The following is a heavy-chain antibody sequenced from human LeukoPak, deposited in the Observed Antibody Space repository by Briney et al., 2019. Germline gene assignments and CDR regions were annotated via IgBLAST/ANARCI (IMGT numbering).Heavy chain of an antibody. CDR3: ANLGGQGLAPNDS. V-gene: IGHV3-23*01. Sequence: GGSLRLSCAASGVTFSSDAMSWVRQAPGKGLGWGSIISGSGGSTHYADSVKGRFIISRDRSKNTLYLQMNSLRAEDTDIYYCANLGGQGLAPNDSWGQGALVTVSS. CDR2: ISGSGGST. CDR1: GVTFSSDA. D-gene: IGHD6-19*01. J-gene: IGHJ4*02.